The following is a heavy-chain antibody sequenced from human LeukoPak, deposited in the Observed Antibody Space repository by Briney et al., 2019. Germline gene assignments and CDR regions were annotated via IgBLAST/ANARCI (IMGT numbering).Heavy chain of an antibody. D-gene: IGHD2-15*01. CDR3: AREAATYYFDY. Sequence: GGFLRLSCAASGFTVSSNYMSWVRQAPGKGLEWVSVIYSGGSTYYADSVKGRFTISRDNSKNTLYLQMNSLRAEDTAVYYCAREAATYYFDYSGQGTLVTVSS. CDR1: GFTVSSNY. CDR2: IYSGGST. J-gene: IGHJ4*02. V-gene: IGHV3-53*01.